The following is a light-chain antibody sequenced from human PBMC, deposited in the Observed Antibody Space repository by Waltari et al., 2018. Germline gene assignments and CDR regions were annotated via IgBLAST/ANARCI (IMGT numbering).Light chain of an antibody. CDR1: QSVNSW. J-gene: IGKJ1*01. V-gene: IGKV1-5*03. Sequence: DIQMTQSPSTLSASVGDRVTITCRASQSVNSWVAWYQQKPRKAPKLLIFKASNLESGVPSRFSGSGSGTEFTLTISSLQPDDFATYHCQQYDSYWTFSQGTKVEIK. CDR2: KAS. CDR3: QQYDSYWT.